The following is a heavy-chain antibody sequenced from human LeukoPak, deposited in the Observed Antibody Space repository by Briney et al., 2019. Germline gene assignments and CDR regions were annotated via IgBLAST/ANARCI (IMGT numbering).Heavy chain of an antibody. CDR2: IWYDGSNK. CDR1: GFTFSSYG. CDR3: ARAQMTRVTTVDY. Sequence: GGSLRLSCAASGFTFSSYGMHWVRQAPGKGLEWVAVIWYDGSNKYYADSVKGRFTISRDNSKNTLYLQMNSLRAEDTAVYYCARAQMTRVTTVDYWGQGTLVTVSS. V-gene: IGHV3-33*01. J-gene: IGHJ4*02. D-gene: IGHD4-17*01.